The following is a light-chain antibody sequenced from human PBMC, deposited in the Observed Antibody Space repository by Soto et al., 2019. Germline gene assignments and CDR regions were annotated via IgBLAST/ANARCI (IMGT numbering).Light chain of an antibody. CDR2: GAS. V-gene: IGKV3-15*01. J-gene: IGKJ1*01. CDR3: QQFNNWPRT. Sequence: EKGMTQSQATLSVSTGERATLSCRASQSVSSNLAWYQQKPGQAPRLLIYGASTRATGIPARFSGSGSGTEFTLTISSLQSEDFAVYFCQQFNNWPRTFGQGTRWIS. CDR1: QSVSSN.